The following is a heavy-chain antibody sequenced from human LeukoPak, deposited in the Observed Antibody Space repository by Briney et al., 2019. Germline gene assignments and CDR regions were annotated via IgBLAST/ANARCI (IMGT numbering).Heavy chain of an antibody. V-gene: IGHV3-15*01. Sequence: GGSLRLSCAASGFTFSNAWMSWVRQAPGKGLEWVGRIKSKTDGGTTDYAAPVKGRFTISRDDSKNTLYLQMNSLKTEDTAVYYCTRNSGRGYYYDYWGQGTLVTVSS. J-gene: IGHJ4*02. CDR2: IKSKTDGGTT. CDR1: GFTFSNAW. D-gene: IGHD3-22*01. CDR3: TRNSGRGYYYDY.